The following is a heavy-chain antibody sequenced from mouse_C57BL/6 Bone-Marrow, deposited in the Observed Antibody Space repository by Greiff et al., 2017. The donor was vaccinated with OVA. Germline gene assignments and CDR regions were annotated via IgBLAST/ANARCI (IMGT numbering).Heavy chain of an antibody. J-gene: IGHJ3*01. CDR3: AMSMRLRRRDCFAY. CDR1: GYTFTSYW. CDR2: IYPGSGST. Sequence: QVQLQQPGAELVKPGASVKMSCKASGYTFTSYWITWVKQRPGQGLEWIGDIYPGSGSTNYNEKFKSKATLTVDTSSSTAYMQLSSLTSEDSAVYYCAMSMRLRRRDCFAYWGQGTLVTVSA. D-gene: IGHD2-2*01. V-gene: IGHV1-55*01.